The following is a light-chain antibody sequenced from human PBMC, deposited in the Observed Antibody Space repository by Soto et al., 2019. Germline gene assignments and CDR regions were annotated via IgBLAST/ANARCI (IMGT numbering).Light chain of an antibody. CDR1: QSISSY. CDR3: QQSYSTPPCT. CDR2: AAS. V-gene: IGKV1-39*01. Sequence: DIQMTQSPSSLSASVGDRVTITCRASQSISSYLNWYQQKPGKAPKPLIYAASSLQSGVPSRFSGSGSGTDFTRTISSLQPEDFATYYCQQSYSTPPCTFGQGTKVEIK. J-gene: IGKJ1*01.